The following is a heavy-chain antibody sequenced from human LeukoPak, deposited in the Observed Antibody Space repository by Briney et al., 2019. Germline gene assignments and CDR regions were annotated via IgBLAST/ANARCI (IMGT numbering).Heavy chain of an antibody. Sequence: GGSLRLSCAASGFTFSAYSMSWVRQAPGKGLEWVSYISSSSTIYYADSVRGRFTISRDNAKNSLYLQMNSLRDEDTAVYYCARSVVPAASSSYYYYGMDVWGQGTTVTVSS. J-gene: IGHJ6*02. CDR2: ISSSSTI. CDR3: ARSVVPAASSSYYYYGMDV. CDR1: GFTFSAYS. V-gene: IGHV3-48*02. D-gene: IGHD2-2*01.